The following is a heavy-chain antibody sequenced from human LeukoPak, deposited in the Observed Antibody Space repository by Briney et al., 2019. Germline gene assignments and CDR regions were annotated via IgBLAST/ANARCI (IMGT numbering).Heavy chain of an antibody. Sequence: GGSLRLSCAASGFTFDDYGMSWVRQAPGKGLEWVSGINWNGGSTGYADSVKGRFTISRDNAKSSLYLQVNSLRAEDTALYYCARSHDYGDSSPYYYYMDVWGKGTTVTVSS. CDR3: ARSHDYGDSSPYYYYMDV. CDR1: GFTFDDYG. J-gene: IGHJ6*03. D-gene: IGHD4-17*01. CDR2: INWNGGST. V-gene: IGHV3-20*04.